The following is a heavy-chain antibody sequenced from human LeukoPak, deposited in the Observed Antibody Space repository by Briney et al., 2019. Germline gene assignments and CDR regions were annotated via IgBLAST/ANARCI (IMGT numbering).Heavy chain of an antibody. D-gene: IGHD1-26*01. CDR1: GGSISSGGYY. CDR3: AREAGATTSPFDY. CDR2: IYYSGST. Sequence: SQTLSLTCTVSGGSISSGGYYWSWIRQHPGKGLEWIGYIYYSGSTYYNPSLKSRVTISVDTSKNQFSLKLSSVTGADTAVYYCAREAGATTSPFDYWGQGTLVTVSS. J-gene: IGHJ4*02. V-gene: IGHV4-31*03.